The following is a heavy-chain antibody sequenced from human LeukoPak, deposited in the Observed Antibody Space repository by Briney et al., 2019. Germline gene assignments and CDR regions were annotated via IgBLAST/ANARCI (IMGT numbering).Heavy chain of an antibody. V-gene: IGHV5-51*01. CDR3: ARRRYCTDTSCYAGADGFDI. CDR2: IYPGDSDT. D-gene: IGHD2-2*01. J-gene: IGHJ3*02. Sequence: KPGESLKISCKASGYSFTNYWVGWVRQMPGKGLEWMGIIYPGDSDTRYRPSFQGQVTISADKSISTAYLQWSSLKASDTAMYYCARRRYCTDTSCYAGADGFDIWGQGTVVTVSS. CDR1: GYSFTNYW.